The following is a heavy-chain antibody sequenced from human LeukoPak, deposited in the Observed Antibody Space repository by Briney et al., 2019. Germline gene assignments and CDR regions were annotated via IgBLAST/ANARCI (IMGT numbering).Heavy chain of an antibody. CDR1: GGTFSSYA. V-gene: IGHV1-24*01. CDR2: FDPEDGET. J-gene: IGHJ4*02. D-gene: IGHD3-3*01. CDR3: ATGAGYYDFWSGPN. Sequence: ASVKVSCKASGGTFSSYAISWVRQAPGQGLEWMGGFDPEDGETIYAQKFQGRVTMTEDTSTDTAYMELSSLRSEDTAVYYCATGAGYYDFWSGPNWGQGTLVTVSS.